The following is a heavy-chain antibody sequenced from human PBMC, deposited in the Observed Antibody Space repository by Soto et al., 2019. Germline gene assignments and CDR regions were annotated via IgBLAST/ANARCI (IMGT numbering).Heavy chain of an antibody. Sequence: ASVKVSCKASGYTFTSYGISWVRQAPGQGLEWMGWISAYNGNTNYAQKLQGRVTMTTDTSTSTAYMELRSLRSDDTAVYYCARDVVVVPAAPGGAFDCWGQGIGVTVSS. CDR3: ARDVVVVPAAPGGAFDC. CDR2: ISAYNGNT. CDR1: GYTFTSYG. D-gene: IGHD2-2*01. V-gene: IGHV1-18*01. J-gene: IGHJ3*01.